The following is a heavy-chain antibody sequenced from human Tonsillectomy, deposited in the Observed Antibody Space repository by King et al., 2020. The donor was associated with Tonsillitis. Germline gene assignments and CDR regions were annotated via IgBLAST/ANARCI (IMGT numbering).Heavy chain of an antibody. J-gene: IGHJ4*02. Sequence: VQLVESGGNLVKPGGSLRLSCAASGFTFSNAWMSWVRQAPGKGLQWVGRIKDKTDGGTTDYTAPVEGRFTISRDDSKNTLYLQMNNLKIDDTAVYYCCTVGSHPLDVDYWGQGTLVTVSS. V-gene: IGHV3-15*01. CDR2: IKDKTDGGTT. CDR3: CTVGSHPLDVDY. D-gene: IGHD1-26*01. CDR1: GFTFSNAW.